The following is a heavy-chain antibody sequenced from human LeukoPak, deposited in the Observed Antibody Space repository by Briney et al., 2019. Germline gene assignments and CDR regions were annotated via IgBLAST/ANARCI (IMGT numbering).Heavy chain of an antibody. CDR2: IYYSGST. V-gene: IGHV4-59*12. D-gene: IGHD3-10*01. CDR1: GGSISSYY. J-gene: IGHJ4*02. Sequence: PSETLSLTCTVSGGSISSYYWSWIRQPPGKGLEWIGYIYYSGSTNYNPSLKSRVTISVDTSKNQFSLKLSSVTAADTAVYYCASRYYYYGSGSFDYWGQGTLVTVSS. CDR3: ASRYYYYGSGSFDY.